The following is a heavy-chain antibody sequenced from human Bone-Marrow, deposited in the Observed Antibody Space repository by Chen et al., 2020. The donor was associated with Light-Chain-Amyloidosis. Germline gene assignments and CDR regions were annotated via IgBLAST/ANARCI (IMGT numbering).Heavy chain of an antibody. CDR3: AKAIVPAAIGYFDY. V-gene: IGHV3-9*01. CDR2: ISWNSGSI. CDR1: ELTFDIIA. D-gene: IGHD2-2*02. J-gene: IGHJ4*02. Sequence: EVQLLGFGGGLFRLGSPLRLSFPALELTFDIIAMHWVRQAQGKGLEWVSGISWNSGSIGYADSVKGRFTISRDNAKNSLYLQMNSLRAEDTALYYCAKAIVPAAIGYFDYWGQGTLVTVSS.